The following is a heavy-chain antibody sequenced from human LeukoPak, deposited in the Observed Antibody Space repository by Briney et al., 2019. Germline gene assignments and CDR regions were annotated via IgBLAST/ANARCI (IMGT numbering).Heavy chain of an antibody. CDR3: ARDYSYTAFDI. D-gene: IGHD3-16*02. J-gene: IGHJ3*02. V-gene: IGHV4-59*01. CDR2: IYSSGST. CDR1: VGSINYYY. Sequence: SYTLSLTCTVSVGSINYYYWSWIRQPPGKGLEWIGYIYSSGSTTYNPSLKSRITISVDTSMNQFSLRLTSVTAADTAVYYCARDYSYTAFDIWGQGTMVTVSS.